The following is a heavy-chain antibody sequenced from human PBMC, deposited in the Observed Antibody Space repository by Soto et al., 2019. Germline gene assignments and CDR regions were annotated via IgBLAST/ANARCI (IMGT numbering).Heavy chain of an antibody. Sequence: QVQLVQSGAEVKKPGASVKVSCKTSGDSFTSYDINGVRQAPGQGLEWLGRMNSNSGNTGYSDNFQGRVSMTRDTSISTAYLELTNLRSDDTAVYYCARGLISRGLVATHWGQGTPVTVSS. CDR1: GDSFTSYD. CDR2: MNSNSGNT. V-gene: IGHV1-8*01. J-gene: IGHJ4*02. CDR3: ARGLISRGLVATH. D-gene: IGHD3-10*01.